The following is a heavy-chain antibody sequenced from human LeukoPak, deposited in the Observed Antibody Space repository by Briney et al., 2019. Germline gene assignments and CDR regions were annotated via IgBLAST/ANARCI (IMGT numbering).Heavy chain of an antibody. Sequence: SETLSLTCIVSGGSISSGDYYWSWIRQPPGKGLEWIGYIYYSGSTYYNPSLKSRVTISVDTSKNQFSLKLSSVTAADTAVYYCARGGGGNGFDYWGQGTLVTVSS. V-gene: IGHV4-30-4*08. D-gene: IGHD4-23*01. CDR1: GGSISSGDYY. J-gene: IGHJ4*02. CDR2: IYYSGST. CDR3: ARGGGGNGFDY.